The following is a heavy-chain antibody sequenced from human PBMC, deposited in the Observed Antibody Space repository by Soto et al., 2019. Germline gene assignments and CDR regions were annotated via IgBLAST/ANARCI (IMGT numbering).Heavy chain of an antibody. J-gene: IGHJ6*02. CDR3: ASIVSSWPRYSLDV. CDR1: GYSFTSYT. CDR2: ISAGNGNT. D-gene: IGHD6-13*01. V-gene: IGHV1-3*01. Sequence: QVQLVQSGAEVKKPGASVKVSCKASGYSFTSYTMPWVRQAPGQRPEWMAWISAGNGNTKYSEKFQGRVTITRDTSASKAYMELSSLRSEDTAVYYCASIVSSWPRYSLDVWGQGTTVTVSS.